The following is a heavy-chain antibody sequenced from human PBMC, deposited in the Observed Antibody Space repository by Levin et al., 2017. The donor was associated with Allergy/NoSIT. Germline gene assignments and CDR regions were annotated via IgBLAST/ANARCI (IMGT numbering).Heavy chain of an antibody. D-gene: IGHD3-10*01. CDR3: AKGRPMVRGVIIKVPYFDY. CDR2: ISGSGGST. V-gene: IGHV3-23*01. J-gene: IGHJ4*02. CDR1: GFTFSSYA. Sequence: GESLKISCAASGFTFSSYAMSWVRQAPGKGLEWVSAISGSGGSTYYADSVKGRFTISRDNSKNTLYLQMNSLRAEDTAVYYCAKGRPMVRGVIIKVPYFDYWGQGTLVTVSS.